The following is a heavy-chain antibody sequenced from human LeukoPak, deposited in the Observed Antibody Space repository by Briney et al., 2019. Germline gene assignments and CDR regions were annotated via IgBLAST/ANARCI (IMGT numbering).Heavy chain of an antibody. J-gene: IGHJ4*02. Sequence: PGGSLRLSCAASGFTFSSYGMHWVRQAPGKGLEWVAFIRYDGSNKYYADSVKGRFTISRDNSKNTLYLQMNSLRAEDTAVYYCARRLAYSSSWYGRAYYFDYWGQGTLVTVSS. CDR2: IRYDGSNK. V-gene: IGHV3-30*02. CDR3: ARRLAYSSSWYGRAYYFDY. D-gene: IGHD6-13*01. CDR1: GFTFSSYG.